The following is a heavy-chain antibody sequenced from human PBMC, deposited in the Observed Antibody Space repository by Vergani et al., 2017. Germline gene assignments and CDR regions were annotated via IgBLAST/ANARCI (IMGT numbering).Heavy chain of an antibody. CDR3: ARGQSGSYYRYFEH. D-gene: IGHD3-10*01. CDR1: GYDFTNYG. CDR2: ISAYNVNT. J-gene: IGHJ1*01. Sequence: QVQLVQSGPEVKKPGASVKVSCKASGYDFTNYGLGWVRQAPGQVLEWMGWISAYNVNTKYAQKFQGRVSVTTDTSTTTVYMELRRLTSHDTAVYYCARGQSGSYYRYFEHWGQGTLVIVSS. V-gene: IGHV1-18*01.